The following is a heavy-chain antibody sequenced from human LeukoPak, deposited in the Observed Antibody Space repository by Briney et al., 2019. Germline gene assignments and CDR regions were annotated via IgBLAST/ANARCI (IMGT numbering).Heavy chain of an antibody. D-gene: IGHD4-17*01. Sequence: GGSLRLSCAASGFTFSSYGMHWVRQPPGKGLDGVAVVSYDGSNKYYADSVKGRFTISRDNSKKTLYLQMNSLSPEDTALYYCAKARPPYGDYTYYFDYWGLGTLVTVSS. V-gene: IGHV3-30*18. J-gene: IGHJ4*02. CDR3: AKARPPYGDYTYYFDY. CDR2: VSYDGSNK. CDR1: GFTFSSYG.